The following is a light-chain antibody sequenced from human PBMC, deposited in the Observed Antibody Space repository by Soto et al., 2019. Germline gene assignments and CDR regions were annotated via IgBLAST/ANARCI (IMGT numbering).Light chain of an antibody. CDR2: EVN. J-gene: IGLJ2*01. CDR1: SSDVGGYNY. V-gene: IGLV2-8*01. CDR3: SSYADTNNLV. Sequence: QSALTQPPSASGSPGQSVTISCTGTSSDVGGYNYVSWYQQHPDKAPKLMIYEVNKRPSGVPDRFSGSKSGNTASLTVSGLQTEDEADYYCSSYADTNNLVFGGGTKLTVL.